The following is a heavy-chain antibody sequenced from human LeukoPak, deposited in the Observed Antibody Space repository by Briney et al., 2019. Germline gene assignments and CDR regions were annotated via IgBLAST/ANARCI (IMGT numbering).Heavy chain of an antibody. CDR3: ARDQGAIVFSYYFDY. V-gene: IGHV3-30*04. CDR1: GFTFSSYA. D-gene: IGHD2-21*01. Sequence: GRSLRLSCAASGFTFSSYAMHWVRQAPGKGLERVAVISYDGSNKYYADSVKGRFTISRDNSKNTLYLQMNSLRAEDTAVYYCARDQGAIVFSYYFDYWGQGTLVTVSS. J-gene: IGHJ4*02. CDR2: ISYDGSNK.